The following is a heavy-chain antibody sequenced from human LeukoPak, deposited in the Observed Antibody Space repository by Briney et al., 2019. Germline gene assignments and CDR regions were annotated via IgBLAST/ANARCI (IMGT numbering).Heavy chain of an antibody. J-gene: IGHJ4*02. D-gene: IGHD6-13*01. CDR3: ARGEHPYPAAFDY. CDR2: TYYRSKWYN. CDR1: GDSVSSNSAA. V-gene: IGHV6-1*01. Sequence: SQTLSLTCAISGDSVSSNSAAWNWIRQFPSRGLEWLGRTYYRSKWYNDYAVSVKSRITINPDTSKSQFSLQLNSVTPEDTAVYYCARGEHPYPAAFDYWGQGTLVTVSS.